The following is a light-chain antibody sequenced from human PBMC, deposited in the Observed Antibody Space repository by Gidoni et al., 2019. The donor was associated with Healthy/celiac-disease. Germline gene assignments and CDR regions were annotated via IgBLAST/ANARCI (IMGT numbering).Light chain of an antibody. CDR1: QSVSSN. CDR3: QQYNNWPRGLFT. CDR2: GAS. J-gene: IGKJ3*01. Sequence: EIVMTQSPATLSVSPGERATLSCRASQSVSSNLAWYQQKPGQAPRLLIYGASTRATGIPARFSGSGSGTEFTLTISSLQSEDFAVYYCQQYNNWPRGLFTFXPXTKVDIK. V-gene: IGKV3-15*01.